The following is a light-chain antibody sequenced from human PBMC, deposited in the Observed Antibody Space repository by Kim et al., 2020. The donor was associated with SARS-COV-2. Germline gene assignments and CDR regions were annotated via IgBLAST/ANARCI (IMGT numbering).Light chain of an antibody. V-gene: IGKV3-11*01. J-gene: IGKJ4*01. Sequence: EIVLTQSPATLSLSPGERATLSCRASQSVSKYLAWYQQKPGQAPRLLIYDASNRATGIPARFSGSGSGTDFTLTISRLEPEDFAVYYCQQRSAPLTFGGGTKVDIK. CDR1: QSVSKY. CDR3: QQRSAPLT. CDR2: DAS.